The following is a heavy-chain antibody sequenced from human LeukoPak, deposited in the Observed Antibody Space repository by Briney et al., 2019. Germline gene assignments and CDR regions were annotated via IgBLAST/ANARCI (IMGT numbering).Heavy chain of an antibody. D-gene: IGHD2-21*01. J-gene: IGHJ6*03. CDR1: RSTFKTYD. V-gene: IGHV1-8*01. CDR2: MNPKTGTT. Sequence: GASVKVSCKASRSTFKTYDIHWVRQTRGQGLEWMAWMNPKTGTTGYATTFQGRISMTSNTSIGTAYMELSSVRPEDTGIYYCARGLLGYYYYYMDVWGEGTTVTVSS. CDR3: ARGLLGYYYYYMDV.